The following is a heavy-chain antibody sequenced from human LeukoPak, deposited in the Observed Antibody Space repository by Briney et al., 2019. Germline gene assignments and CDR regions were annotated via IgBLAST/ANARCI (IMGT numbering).Heavy chain of an antibody. J-gene: IGHJ4*02. Sequence: GGSLRLSCAASGFTVSSNYMSWVRQAPGRGLEWVSVIYSGGSTYYADSVKGRFTISRDNSKNTLYLQMNSLRAEDTAVYYCARVGYSYGFIDYWGQGTLVTVSS. D-gene: IGHD5-18*01. CDR1: GFTVSSNY. CDR2: IYSGGST. CDR3: ARVGYSYGFIDY. V-gene: IGHV3-66*01.